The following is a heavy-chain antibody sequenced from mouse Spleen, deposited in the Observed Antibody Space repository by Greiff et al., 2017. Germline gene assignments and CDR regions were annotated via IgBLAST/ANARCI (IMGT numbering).Heavy chain of an antibody. J-gene: IGHJ3*01. Sequence: EVKVEEPGGGLVKPGGSLKLSCAASGFTFSSYTMSWVRQTPAKRLEWVATISSGGGNTYYPDSVKGRFTISRDNARNTLYLQMSSLRSEDTAMYYCARQGYSYYSYDEEDPAWFAYWGQGTLVTVSA. CDR1: GFTFSSYT. V-gene: IGHV5-9*04. D-gene: IGHD2-12*01. CDR3: ARQGYSYYSYDEEDPAWFAY. CDR2: ISSGGGNT.